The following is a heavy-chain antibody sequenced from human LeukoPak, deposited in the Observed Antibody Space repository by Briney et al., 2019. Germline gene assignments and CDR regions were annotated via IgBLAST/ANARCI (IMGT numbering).Heavy chain of an antibody. CDR3: ARVPDYGDYEGNFDY. CDR2: IYYSGST. J-gene: IGHJ4*02. D-gene: IGHD4-17*01. Sequence: PSETLSLTCTVSGGSISSGGYYWSWIRQHPGKGLEWIGYIYYSGSTYYNLSLKSRVTISVDTSKNQFSLKLSSVTAADTAVYYCARVPDYGDYEGNFDYWGQGTLVTVSS. CDR1: GGSISSGGYY. V-gene: IGHV4-31*03.